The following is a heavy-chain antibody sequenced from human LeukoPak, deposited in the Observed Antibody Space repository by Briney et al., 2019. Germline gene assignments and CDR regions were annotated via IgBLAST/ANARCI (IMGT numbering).Heavy chain of an antibody. CDR3: ARSYKYYYGSGSYYNPFDY. J-gene: IGHJ4*02. CDR1: GFTFSSYR. V-gene: IGHV3-7*01. CDR2: IKQDGSEK. D-gene: IGHD3-10*01. Sequence: PGGSLRLSCAASGFTFSSYRMSWVRQAPGKGLEWVANIKQDGSEKYYVDSVKGRFTISRDNAKNSLYLQMNSLRAEDTAVYYCARSYKYYYGSGSYYNPFDYWGQGTLVTVSS.